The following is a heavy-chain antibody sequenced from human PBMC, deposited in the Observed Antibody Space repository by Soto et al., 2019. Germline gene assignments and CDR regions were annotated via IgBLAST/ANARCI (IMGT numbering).Heavy chain of an antibody. CDR2: IIRIFGTA. J-gene: IGHJ6*02. Sequence: QVQLVQSGAEVKKPGSSVKVSCKASGGTFSSYAISWVRQAPGQGLEWMGGIIRIFGTANYAQKFQGRVTISGDESTSTAYMELSILRSEDRAVYYCAKDQNVSKYPGTDVWGQGTPVTVSS. D-gene: IGHD3-22*01. V-gene: IGHV1-69*12. CDR1: GGTFSSYA. CDR3: AKDQNVSKYPGTDV.